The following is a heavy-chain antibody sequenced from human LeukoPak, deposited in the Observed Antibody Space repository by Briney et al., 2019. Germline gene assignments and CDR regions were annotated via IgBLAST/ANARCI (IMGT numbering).Heavy chain of an antibody. D-gene: IGHD5-18*01. CDR2: VSAYNGNT. V-gene: IGHV1-18*01. J-gene: IGHJ4*02. CDR1: GYTFTSYG. CDR3: ARDTAMASFDY. Sequence: GASVKVSCKASGYTFTSYGICWVRQAPGQGLEWMGWVSAYNGNTNYAQKLQGRVTMTTDTSTSTAYMELRSLRSDDTAVYYCARDTAMASFDYWGQGTLVTVSS.